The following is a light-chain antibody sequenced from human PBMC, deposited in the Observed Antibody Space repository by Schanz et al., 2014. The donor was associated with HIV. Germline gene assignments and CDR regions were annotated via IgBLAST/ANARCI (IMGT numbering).Light chain of an antibody. CDR1: SSNFRSNA. Sequence: QSVLTQPPSVSGTPGQRVTISCSGSSSNFRSNAVNWYQHLPGTAPKLLIYAGNQRASGVPDRLSGSGSGTSASLVISGLQSQDEADYYCATWVDSLNGWVFGGGTKLTVL. CDR2: AGN. V-gene: IGLV1-44*01. CDR3: ATWVDSLNGWV. J-gene: IGLJ3*02.